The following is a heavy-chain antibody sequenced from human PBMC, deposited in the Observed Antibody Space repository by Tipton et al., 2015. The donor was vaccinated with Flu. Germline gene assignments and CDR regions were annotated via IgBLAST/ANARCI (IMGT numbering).Heavy chain of an antibody. CDR3: ARLGLKKRMYYDFWSGIDY. D-gene: IGHD3-3*01. J-gene: IGHJ4*02. Sequence: EVQLVQSGAEVKKPGESLKISCKGSGYSFTSYWIGWVRQMPGKGLEWMGIIYPGDSDTRYSPSFQGQVTISADKSISTAYLQWSSLKASDTAMYYCARLGLKKRMYYDFWSGIDYWGQGTLVTVSS. CDR2: IYPGDSDT. CDR1: GYSFTSYW. V-gene: IGHV5-51*01.